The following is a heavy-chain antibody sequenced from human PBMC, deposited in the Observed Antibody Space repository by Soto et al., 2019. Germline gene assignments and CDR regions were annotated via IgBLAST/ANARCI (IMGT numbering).Heavy chain of an antibody. D-gene: IGHD3-22*01. V-gene: IGHV3-48*03. J-gene: IGHJ4*02. CDR2: IGNTGTTV. Sequence: PGGSLRLSCVVSGFTFSHYDMSWVRQAPGKGLEWVAYIGNTGTTVNYPPSLKGRFTISRDNAKNSLFLEVTSLTAEDTAVYYCGRGYYDSSAHPLVDYWGPGTPVTVSS. CDR3: GRGYYDSSAHPLVDY. CDR1: GFTFSHYD.